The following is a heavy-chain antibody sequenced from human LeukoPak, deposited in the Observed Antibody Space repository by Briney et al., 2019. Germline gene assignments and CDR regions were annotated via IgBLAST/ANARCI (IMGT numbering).Heavy chain of an antibody. CDR2: IRYDGSNK. J-gene: IGHJ4*02. CDR3: AKDPTTISWPGFFDY. Sequence: GGSLRLSCAASGFTFSSYGMHWVRQAPGKGLEWVAFIRYDGSNKYYADSVKGRFTISRDNSKNTLYPQMNSLRAEDTAVYYCAKDPTTISWPGFFDYWGQGTLVTVSS. CDR1: GFTFSSYG. V-gene: IGHV3-30*02. D-gene: IGHD1-14*01.